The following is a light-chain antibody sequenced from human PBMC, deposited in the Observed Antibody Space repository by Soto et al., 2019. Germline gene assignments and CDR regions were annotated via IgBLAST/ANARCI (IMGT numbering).Light chain of an antibody. CDR3: QQYGSPPPNA. CDR2: GAS. CDR1: QSVSSSY. V-gene: IGKV3-20*01. Sequence: EIVLTQSPGTLSLSPGERATLSCRASQSVSSSYLAWYQPKPGQAPRVLIHGASSRATGIPDRFSGSGSGTDSTLTISRLEPEDFAVYFCQQYGSPPPNAFGQGTKVEIK. J-gene: IGKJ2*01.